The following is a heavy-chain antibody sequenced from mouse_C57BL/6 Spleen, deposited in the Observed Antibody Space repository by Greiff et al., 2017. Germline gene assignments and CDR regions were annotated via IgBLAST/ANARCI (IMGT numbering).Heavy chain of an antibody. Sequence: VQLQQSGAELVKPGASVKLSCKASGYTFTSYWMQWVKQRPGQGLEWIGEIDPSDSYTNYNQKFKGKATLTVDTSSSTAYMQLSSLTSEDSAVYYCARSDGYYNAMDYWGQGTSVTVSS. CDR1: GYTFTSYW. CDR3: ARSDGYYNAMDY. D-gene: IGHD2-3*01. J-gene: IGHJ4*01. V-gene: IGHV1-50*01. CDR2: IDPSDSYT.